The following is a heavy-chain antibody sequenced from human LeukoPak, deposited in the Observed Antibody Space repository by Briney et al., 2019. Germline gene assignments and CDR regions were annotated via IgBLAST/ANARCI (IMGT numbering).Heavy chain of an antibody. D-gene: IGHD5-18*01. J-gene: IGHJ4*02. CDR2: INPNSGGT. V-gene: IGHV1-2*02. CDR3: ARGQIQLWLLPGY. CDR1: RYTFTGYY. Sequence: ASVKVSCKASRYTFTGYYMHWVRQAPGQGLEWMGWINPNSGGTNYAQKFQGRVTMTRDTSISTAYMELTRLRSDDTAVYYCARGQIQLWLLPGYWGQGTLVTVSS.